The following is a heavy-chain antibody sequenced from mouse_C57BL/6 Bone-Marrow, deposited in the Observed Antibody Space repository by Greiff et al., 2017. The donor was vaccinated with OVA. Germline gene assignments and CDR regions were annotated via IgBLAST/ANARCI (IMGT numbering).Heavy chain of an antibody. J-gene: IGHJ3*01. CDR1: GFNIKDDS. CDR2: IDPENGDT. V-gene: IGHV14-4*01. CDR3: TTSYYYGSAWFAY. Sequence: VQLQQFGAELVRPGASVKLSCTASGFNIKDDSMHWVKQRPEQGLEWIGWIDPENGDTEYASKFQGKATITADTSSNTAYLQLSSLTSEDTAVYYCTTSYYYGSAWFAYWGQGTLVTVSA. D-gene: IGHD1-1*01.